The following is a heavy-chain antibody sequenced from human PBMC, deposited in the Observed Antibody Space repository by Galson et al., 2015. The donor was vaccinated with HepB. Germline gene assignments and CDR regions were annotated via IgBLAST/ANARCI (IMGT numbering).Heavy chain of an antibody. CDR3: ARGGYCSGGSCYTTTGDGMDV. CDR1: GGSFSGYY. CDR2: INHSGST. Sequence: LSLTCAVYGGSFSGYYWSWIRQPPGKGLEWIGEINHSGSTNYNPSLKSRVTISVDTSKNQFSLKLSSVTAADTAVYYCARGGYCSGGSCYTTTGDGMDVWGQGTTVTVSS. V-gene: IGHV4-34*01. D-gene: IGHD2-15*01. J-gene: IGHJ6*02.